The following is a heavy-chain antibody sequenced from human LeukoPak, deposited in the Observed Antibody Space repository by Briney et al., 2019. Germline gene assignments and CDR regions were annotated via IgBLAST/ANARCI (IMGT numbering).Heavy chain of an antibody. CDR3: ARENYDSSGRFQH. Sequence: PGGSLRLSCAASGFTLSSYEMNWVRQAPGKGLEGVSYISSSGSTIYYADSVKGRFTISRDNAKNSLYLQMNSLRAEDTVVYYCARENYDSSGRFQHWGQGTLVTVSS. J-gene: IGHJ1*01. D-gene: IGHD3-22*01. CDR1: GFTLSSYE. CDR2: ISSSGSTI. V-gene: IGHV3-48*03.